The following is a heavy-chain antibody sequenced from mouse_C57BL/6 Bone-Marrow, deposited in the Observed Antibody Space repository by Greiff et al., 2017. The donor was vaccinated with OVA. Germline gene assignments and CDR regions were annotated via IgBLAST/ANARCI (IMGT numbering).Heavy chain of an antibody. Sequence: QVQLQQPGAELVMPGASVKLSCKASGYTFTSYWMHWVKQRPGQGLEWIGEIDPSDSYTNYNQKFKGKSTLTVDKSSSTAYMQLSCLTSEDSAVYYCARGYSDYWGQGTTLTVSS. J-gene: IGHJ2*01. CDR1: GYTFTSYW. V-gene: IGHV1-69*01. CDR2: IDPSDSYT. D-gene: IGHD1-2*01. CDR3: ARGYSDY.